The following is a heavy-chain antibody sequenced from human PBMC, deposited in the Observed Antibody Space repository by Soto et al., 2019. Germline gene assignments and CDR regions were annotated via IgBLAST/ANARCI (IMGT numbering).Heavy chain of an antibody. V-gene: IGHV3-53*04. CDR3: ARVVVPAATDYYYYYMDV. D-gene: IGHD2-2*01. CDR2: IYSGGST. Sequence: KGLEWVSVIYSGGSTYYADSVKARFTIPRHNSKTTFYLQMNSLRVEDTAVFYFARVVVPAATDYYYYYMDVWGKGTTVTVS. J-gene: IGHJ6*03.